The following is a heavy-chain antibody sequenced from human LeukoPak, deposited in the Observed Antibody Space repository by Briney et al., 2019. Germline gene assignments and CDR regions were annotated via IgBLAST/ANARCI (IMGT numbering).Heavy chain of an antibody. CDR2: ISSSSSTI. J-gene: IGHJ4*02. V-gene: IGHV3-48*01. CDR3: ARHGRYCSSTSCYTY. CDR1: GFTFSSYS. Sequence: PGGSLRLSCAASGFTFSSYSMNWVRQAPGKGLEWVSYISSSSSTIYYADSVKGRFTISRDDAKNSLYLQMNSLRAEDTAVYYCARHGRYCSSTSCYTYWGQGTLVTVSS. D-gene: IGHD2-2*02.